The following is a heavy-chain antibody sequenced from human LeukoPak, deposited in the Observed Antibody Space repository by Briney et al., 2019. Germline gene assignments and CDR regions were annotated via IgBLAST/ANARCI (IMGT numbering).Heavy chain of an antibody. J-gene: IGHJ4*02. Sequence: GASVKVSCKASGYTFSNSYIHWVRQAPGQGLEWMGWINPNSGATNYAQKFQGRVTMTRDTSISTAYMEVSRLRSDDTAVFYCAREGSGYPYWGQGTLVTVSS. CDR3: AREGSGYPY. CDR1: GYTFSNSY. V-gene: IGHV1-2*02. CDR2: INPNSGAT. D-gene: IGHD3-22*01.